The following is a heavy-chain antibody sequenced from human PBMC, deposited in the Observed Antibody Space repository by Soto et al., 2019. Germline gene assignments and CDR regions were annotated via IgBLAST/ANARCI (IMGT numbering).Heavy chain of an antibody. J-gene: IGHJ4*02. Sequence: PSETLSLTCTVSGGSFSNDDYYWSWIRQPPGKGLEWIGYIYYSGRSNYNPSLKNRVAFSTDTSQKQFSLRLNSVTAADTAVYFCARARFAFFDFWGQGILVTVCS. CDR1: GGSFSNDDYY. D-gene: IGHD3-10*01. V-gene: IGHV4-30-4*01. CDR2: IYYSGRS. CDR3: ARARFAFFDF.